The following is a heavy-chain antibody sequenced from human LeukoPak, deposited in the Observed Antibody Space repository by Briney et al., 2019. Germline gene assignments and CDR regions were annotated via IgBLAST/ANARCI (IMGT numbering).Heavy chain of an antibody. CDR2: ISSNGGST. Sequence: GGSLRLSCAASGFTFSSYALHWVRLAPGKGLEYVSAISSNGGSTYYANSVKGRFTISRDSSKNTLYLQMGSLRDEDMGVYYCASGPVAVAGTAPFDYWGQGTLVTVSS. V-gene: IGHV3-64*01. CDR3: ASGPVAVAGTAPFDY. J-gene: IGHJ4*02. D-gene: IGHD6-19*01. CDR1: GFTFSSYA.